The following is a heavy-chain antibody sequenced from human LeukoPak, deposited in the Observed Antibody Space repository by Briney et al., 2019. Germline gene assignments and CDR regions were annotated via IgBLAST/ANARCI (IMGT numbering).Heavy chain of an antibody. D-gene: IGHD6-25*01. V-gene: IGHV4-39*01. CDR1: GGSISSSSSY. CDR3: ARVVVAAANPIFDY. J-gene: IGHJ4*02. Sequence: PSETLSLTCSVSGGSISSSSSYWGWIRQPPGKGLEWIGSIYYSGSSFDNPALKSRVTISVDTSKNQFSLKLSSVTAADTAVYYCARVVVAAANPIFDYWGQGTLVTVSS. CDR2: IYYSGSS.